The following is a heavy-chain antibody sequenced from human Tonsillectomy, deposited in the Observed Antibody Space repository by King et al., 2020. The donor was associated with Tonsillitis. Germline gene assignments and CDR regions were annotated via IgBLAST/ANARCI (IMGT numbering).Heavy chain of an antibody. CDR3: TTGPGTTFRPFDY. CDR1: GFTFSNAW. J-gene: IGHJ4*02. V-gene: IGHV3-15*01. D-gene: IGHD1-1*01. CDR2: IKSKTDGGTT. Sequence: VQLVESGGGLVKPGGSLRLSCAASGFTFSNAWMSWVRQAPGKGLEWVGRIKSKTDGGTTDYAAPVKGRFTISRDDSKNTLYLQMNSLKTEDTAVYYCTTGPGTTFRPFDYWGQGTLVTVSS.